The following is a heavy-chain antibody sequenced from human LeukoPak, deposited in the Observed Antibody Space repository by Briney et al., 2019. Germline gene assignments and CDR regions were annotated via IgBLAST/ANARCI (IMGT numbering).Heavy chain of an antibody. J-gene: IGHJ4*02. Sequence: SETLSLTCTVSGGSISSYYWSWIRQPPGKGLEWIGYIYYSGSTNYNPSLKSRVTISVDTSKNQFSLKLSSVTAADTAVYYCARARGYCSSTSCTIDYWGQGTLVTVSS. CDR3: ARARGYCSSTSCTIDY. CDR1: GGSISSYY. V-gene: IGHV4-59*01. D-gene: IGHD2-2*01. CDR2: IYYSGST.